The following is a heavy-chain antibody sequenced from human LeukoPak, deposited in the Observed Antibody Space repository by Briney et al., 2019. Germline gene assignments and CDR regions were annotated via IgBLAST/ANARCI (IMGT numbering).Heavy chain of an antibody. V-gene: IGHV3-23*01. CDR2: INYGGT. J-gene: IGHJ4*02. CDR3: SKDHTGGDYRVRSEGY. Sequence: GGSLRLSCAASGFTFRSYAMTWVRQAPGKGLEWVSTINYGGTFYAESVKGRFTISRDNSKNTLYLQMKSLRAEDTAVYYCSKDHTGGDYRVRSEGYWGQGALVTVTS. D-gene: IGHD3-10*01. CDR1: GFTFRSYA.